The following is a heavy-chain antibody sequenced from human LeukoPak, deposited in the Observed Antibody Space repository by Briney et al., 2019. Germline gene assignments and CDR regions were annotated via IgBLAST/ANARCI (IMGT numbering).Heavy chain of an antibody. CDR2: IWYDGSNK. D-gene: IGHD1-26*01. CDR3: ARETSGSYYYFDY. V-gene: IGHV3-33*08. J-gene: IGHJ4*02. Sequence: GGSLRLSCAASGFTFSSYAMSWVRQAPGKGLEWVAVIWYDGSNKYYADSVKGRFTISRDNSKNTLYLQMNSLRAEDTAVYYCARETSGSYYYFDYWGQGTLVTVSS. CDR1: GFTFSSYA.